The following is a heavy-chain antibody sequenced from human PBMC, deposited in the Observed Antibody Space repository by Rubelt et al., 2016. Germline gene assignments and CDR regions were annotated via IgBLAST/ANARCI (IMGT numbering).Heavy chain of an antibody. CDR2: IYSSGST. CDR3: ARLDYGDYQASAYYFDY. D-gene: IGHD4-17*01. Sequence: QVQLQESGPGLVKPSETLSLTCTVSGGSISSSSYYSGWIRQPPGKGLEWIGTIYSSGSTYYNPSLKSRVTISVDTSKNQFSRTHGPVTAADTAEYYSARLDYGDYQASAYYFDYWGQGSLVTVSS. V-gene: IGHV4-39*01. CDR1: GGSISSSSYY. J-gene: IGHJ4*02.